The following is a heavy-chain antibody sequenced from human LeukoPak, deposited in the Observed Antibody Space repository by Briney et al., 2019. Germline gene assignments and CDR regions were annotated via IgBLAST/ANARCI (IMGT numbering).Heavy chain of an antibody. CDR1: GFTFSSYA. V-gene: IGHV3-23*01. Sequence: PGGSLRLSCAASGFTFSSYAMSWVRQAPGKGLEWVSAISGSGGSTYYADSVKGRFTISRDNSKNTLYLQMNSLRAEDTAVYYCASHRGGVLRFLEWLFLPFDYWGQGTLVTVSS. J-gene: IGHJ4*02. CDR2: ISGSGGST. D-gene: IGHD3-3*01. CDR3: ASHRGGVLRFLEWLFLPFDY.